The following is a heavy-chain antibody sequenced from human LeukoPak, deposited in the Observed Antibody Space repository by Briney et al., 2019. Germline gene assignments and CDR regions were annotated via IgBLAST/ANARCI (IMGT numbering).Heavy chain of an antibody. J-gene: IGHJ4*02. CDR2: ISGSGGST. V-gene: IGHV3-23*01. D-gene: IGHD6-13*01. CDR3: VKAAGGSTKIFDY. CDR1: GFTFSSYA. Sequence: GGSLRLSCAASGFTFSSYAMSWVRQAPGKGLEWVSGISGSGGSTYYADSVKGRFTISRDNSKNTLYLQMNTLRAEDTAVYYCVKAAGGSTKIFDYWGQGTLVPVSS.